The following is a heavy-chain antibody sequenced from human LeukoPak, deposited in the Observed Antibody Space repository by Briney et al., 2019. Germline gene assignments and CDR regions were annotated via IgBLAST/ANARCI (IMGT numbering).Heavy chain of an antibody. CDR1: GYTFTGYY. Sequence: ASVKVSCKASGYTFTGYYMHWVRQAPGQGLEWMGWINPNSGGTNYAQKFQGWVTMTRDTSISTAYMELSRLRSDDTAVYYCARDRCSSTSCLPFLWGQGTLVTVSS. CDR3: ARDRCSSTSCLPFL. CDR2: INPNSGGT. D-gene: IGHD2-2*01. J-gene: IGHJ4*02. V-gene: IGHV1-2*04.